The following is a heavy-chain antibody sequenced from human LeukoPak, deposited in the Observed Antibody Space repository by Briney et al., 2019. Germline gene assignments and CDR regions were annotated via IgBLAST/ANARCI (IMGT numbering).Heavy chain of an antibody. Sequence: GGSLRLSCAASGYTFSSYAMSWVRQAPGKGLEWVSAISGSGGSTYYADSVKGRFTISRDNSKNTLYLQMNSLRAEDTAVYYCAKGGGYYVFQAGPYYMDVWGKGTTVTVSS. CDR3: AKGGGYYVFQAGPYYMDV. D-gene: IGHD3-10*02. V-gene: IGHV3-23*01. CDR2: ISGSGGST. J-gene: IGHJ6*03. CDR1: GYTFSSYA.